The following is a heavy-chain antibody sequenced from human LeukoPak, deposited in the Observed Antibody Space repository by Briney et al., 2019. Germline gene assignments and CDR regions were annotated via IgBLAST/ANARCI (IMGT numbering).Heavy chain of an antibody. Sequence: GGSLRLSCAASGFTFSSYWMSWVRQAPGKGLEWVANIKQDGSEKYYVDSVKGRFTISRDNAKNSLYLQMNSLRAEDTAVYYCARAIGPYYYDSSGYHYFDYWGQGTLVTVSS. V-gene: IGHV3-7*01. CDR1: GFTFSSYW. J-gene: IGHJ4*02. CDR2: IKQDGSEK. D-gene: IGHD3-22*01. CDR3: ARAIGPYYYDSSGYHYFDY.